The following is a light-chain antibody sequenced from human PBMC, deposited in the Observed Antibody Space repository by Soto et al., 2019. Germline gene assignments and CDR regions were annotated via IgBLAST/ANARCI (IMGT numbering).Light chain of an antibody. Sequence: EIQVTQSPSFLSASVGDRVTITCRASQGISSYLAWYQQRPGKAPKLLIYASSTLQTGVPSRFSGSGSGTEFTLTISSLQPEDFATYYCLQHNSYPLTFGQGTRLEIK. J-gene: IGKJ5*01. CDR3: LQHNSYPLT. CDR1: QGISSY. V-gene: IGKV1-9*01. CDR2: ASS.